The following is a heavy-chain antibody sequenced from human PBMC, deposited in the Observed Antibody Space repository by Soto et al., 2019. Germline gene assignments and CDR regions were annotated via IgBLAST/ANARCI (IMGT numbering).Heavy chain of an antibody. D-gene: IGHD3-16*02. J-gene: IGHJ4*02. Sequence: EVQLLESGGGLVQPGGSLRLSRAASGFTFSSYAMSWVRQAPGKGLEWVSAISGSGGSTYYADSVKGRFTISRDNSKNTLYLQMNSLRAEDTAVYYCAKGSVTFGGVIVNFDYWGQGTLVTVSS. CDR1: GFTFSSYA. CDR3: AKGSVTFGGVIVNFDY. V-gene: IGHV3-23*01. CDR2: ISGSGGST.